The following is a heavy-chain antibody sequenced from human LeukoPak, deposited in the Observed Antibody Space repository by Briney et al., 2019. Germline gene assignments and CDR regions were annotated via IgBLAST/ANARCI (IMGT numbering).Heavy chain of an antibody. D-gene: IGHD4-17*01. CDR1: GFTFSSYS. V-gene: IGHV3-23*01. CDR2: ISGSGGSI. Sequence: GGSLRLSCAASGFTFSSYSMNWVRQAPGKGLEWVSAISGSGGSIYYADSVKGRFTISRDNSKNTLYLQMNSLRAEDTAVYYCAKDRSIYGEGAYWYFDLWGRGALVTVSS. CDR3: AKDRSIYGEGAYWYFDL. J-gene: IGHJ2*01.